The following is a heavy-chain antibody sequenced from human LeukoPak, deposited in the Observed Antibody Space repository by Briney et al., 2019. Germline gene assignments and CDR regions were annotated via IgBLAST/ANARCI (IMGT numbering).Heavy chain of an antibody. CDR2: IKAGNGDT. Sequence: EASVKVSCKASGYIFTKYVVHWVRQAPGQRPEWMGWIKAGNGDTKYSQNFQDRLTITRDTSASTVYMELSSLTSEDTALYYCARDDCGDTCYPGGYWGRGTLVTVSS. CDR3: ARDDCGDTCYPGGY. V-gene: IGHV1-3*01. CDR1: GYIFTKYV. D-gene: IGHD2-21*01. J-gene: IGHJ4*02.